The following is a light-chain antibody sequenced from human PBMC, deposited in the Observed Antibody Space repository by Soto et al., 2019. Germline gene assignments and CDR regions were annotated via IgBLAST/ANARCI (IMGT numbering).Light chain of an antibody. V-gene: IGLV1-40*01. CDR2: GNS. Sequence: QSVLTQPPSVSGAPGQRVTISCTGSSSNIGAGYDVHWYQQLPGTAHKLLIYGNSNRPSGVPDRFSGSKSGTSASLAITGLQADDEADYYCQSYDSSLSGHVVFGGGTKVTVL. J-gene: IGLJ2*01. CDR1: SSNIGAGYD. CDR3: QSYDSSLSGHVV.